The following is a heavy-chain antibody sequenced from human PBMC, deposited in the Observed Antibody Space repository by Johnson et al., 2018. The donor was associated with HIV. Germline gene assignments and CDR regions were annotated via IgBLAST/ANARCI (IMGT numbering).Heavy chain of an antibody. Sequence: VQLVESGGGLVQPGGSLRLSCAASGFTVSSNYMSWVRQAPGKGLEWVSVIYSGGSTYYADSVKGRFTISRDNSKNRLYLQMNSLRAEDTAVYYCARYYVSSDSDAFDIWGQGTMVTGSS. D-gene: IGHD3-22*01. CDR1: GFTVSSNY. V-gene: IGHV3-66*01. CDR2: IYSGGST. J-gene: IGHJ3*02. CDR3: ARYYVSSDSDAFDI.